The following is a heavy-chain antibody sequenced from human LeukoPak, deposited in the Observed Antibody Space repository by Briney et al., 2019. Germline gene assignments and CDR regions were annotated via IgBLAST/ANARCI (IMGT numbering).Heavy chain of an antibody. D-gene: IGHD6-13*01. J-gene: IGHJ1*01. CDR2: ISSSSSYI. CDR1: GFTFSSYS. V-gene: IGHV3-21*01. CDR3: ASLSAAGTSIHFQH. Sequence: GGSLRLSCAASGFTFSSYSMNWVRQAPGKGLEWVSSISSSSSYIYYADSVKGRFTISRDNAKNSLYLQINSLRAEDTAVYYCASLSAAGTSIHFQHWGQGTLVTVSS.